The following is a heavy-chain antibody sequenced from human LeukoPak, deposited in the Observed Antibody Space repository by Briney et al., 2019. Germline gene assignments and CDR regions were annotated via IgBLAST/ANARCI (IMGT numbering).Heavy chain of an antibody. D-gene: IGHD3-10*01. Sequence: GGSLRLSCAASGFTFENYGMTWVRQAPGKGLEWVSGISGSGGSTYYADSETGRLTISRDNSKNTLYLEMNSLRAEDTAIYYCARSSRGGLDDYWGQGTLVTVSS. V-gene: IGHV3-23*01. CDR1: GFTFENYG. J-gene: IGHJ4*02. CDR2: ISGSGGST. CDR3: ARSSRGGLDDY.